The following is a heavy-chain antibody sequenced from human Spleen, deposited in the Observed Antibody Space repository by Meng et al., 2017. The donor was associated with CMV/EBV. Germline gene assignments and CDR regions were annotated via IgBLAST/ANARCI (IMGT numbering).Heavy chain of an antibody. D-gene: IGHD1-20*01. J-gene: IGHJ6*02. V-gene: IGHV1-18*01. CDR3: ARDFITVTEGSHRFPYSYYGMDV. CDR2: ITSYNENT. CDR1: GYSFSSYG. Sequence: ASVKVSCKASGYSFSSYGISWVRQAPGHGLEWMGWITSYNENTNYAKKFQGRVTMTTDTSTSTAYMDLRSLRSDDTAVYYCARDFITVTEGSHRFPYSYYGMDVWGQGTTVTVSS.